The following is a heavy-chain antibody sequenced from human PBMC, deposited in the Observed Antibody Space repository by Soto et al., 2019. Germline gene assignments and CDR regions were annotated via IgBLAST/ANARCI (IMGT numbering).Heavy chain of an antibody. CDR1: GFTFSSYS. D-gene: IGHD3-16*02. CDR2: ISSSSSYI. CDR3: ARDLSKRRLGELSLFP. Sequence: PVGSLRLSCAASGFTFSSYSMNWVRQAPGKGLEWVSSISSSSSYIYYADSVKGRFTISRDNAKNSLYLQMNSLRAEDTAVYYCARDLSKRRLGELSLFPWGQGTLVTVSS. V-gene: IGHV3-21*01. J-gene: IGHJ5*02.